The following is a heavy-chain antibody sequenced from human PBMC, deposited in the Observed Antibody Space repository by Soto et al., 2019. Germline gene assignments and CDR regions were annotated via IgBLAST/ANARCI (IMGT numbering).Heavy chain of an antibody. CDR2: IYPGDSDT. CDR3: ARQRDYYDSSGYYAADAFDI. J-gene: IGHJ3*02. D-gene: IGHD3-22*01. V-gene: IGHV5-51*01. CDR1: GYSFTSYW. Sequence: GESLKISCKGSGYSFTSYWIGWVCQMPGKGLEWVGIIYPGDSDTRYSPSFQGQVTISADKSISTAYLQWSSLKASDTAMYYCARQRDYYDSSGYYAADAFDIWGQGTMVTVS.